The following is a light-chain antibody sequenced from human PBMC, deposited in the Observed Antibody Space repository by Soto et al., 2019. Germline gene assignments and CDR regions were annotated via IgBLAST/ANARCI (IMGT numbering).Light chain of an antibody. Sequence: QAVVTQPPSASASLGASVTLTCTLSSGYSNYKVDWYQQRPGKGPRFVMRVGTGGIVGSKGDGIPYRFSVLGSGLNRYLTIKNIQEEDESDYHCGADHGSGSNFVWVFGGGTKLTVL. CDR2: VGTGGIVG. J-gene: IGLJ3*02. V-gene: IGLV9-49*01. CDR3: GADHGSGSNFVWV. CDR1: SGYSNYK.